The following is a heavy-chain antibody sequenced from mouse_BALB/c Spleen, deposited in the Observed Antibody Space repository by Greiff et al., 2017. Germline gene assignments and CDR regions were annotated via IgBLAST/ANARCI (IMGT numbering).Heavy chain of an antibody. Sequence: VKLQESGAELAKPGASVKMSCKASGYTFTSYWMHWVKQRPGQGLEWIGYINPSTGYTEYNQKFKDKATLTADKSSSTAYMQLSSLTSEDSAVYYCARLGDRYSWFAYWGQGTLVTVSA. CDR2: INPSTGYT. CDR1: GYTFTSYW. J-gene: IGHJ3*01. V-gene: IGHV1-7*01. CDR3: ARLGDRYSWFAY. D-gene: IGHD2-14*01.